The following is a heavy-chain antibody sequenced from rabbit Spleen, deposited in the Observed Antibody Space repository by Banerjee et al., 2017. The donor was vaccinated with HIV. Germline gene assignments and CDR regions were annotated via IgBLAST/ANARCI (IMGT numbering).Heavy chain of an antibody. D-gene: IGHD1-1*01. Sequence: QEQLVESGGGLVQPGGSLKLSCKASGFDFSNYGVSWVRQAPGKGLEWIAYIYPDYGSTDYASWAKGRFTFSKTSSTTVTLQMTSLTAADTATYFCARDLTDVIGWNFGWWGPGTLVTVS. CDR2: IYPDYGST. CDR1: GFDFSNYG. CDR3: ARDLTDVIGWNFGW. J-gene: IGHJ4*01. V-gene: IGHV1S45*01.